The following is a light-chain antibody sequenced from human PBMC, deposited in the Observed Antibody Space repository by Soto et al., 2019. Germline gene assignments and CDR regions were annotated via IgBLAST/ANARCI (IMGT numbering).Light chain of an antibody. J-gene: IGKJ1*01. V-gene: IGKV1-5*03. Sequence: DIPMTQSPSTLSSSVGDKVTITCRASQSMSSWLAWYQQKPAKAPKLLLYKASIFESGVPSRFSGRGSATVFTLTISSLQADDFATYYCQQYQSYSHFGQGTKVEIK. CDR1: QSMSSW. CDR3: QQYQSYSH. CDR2: KAS.